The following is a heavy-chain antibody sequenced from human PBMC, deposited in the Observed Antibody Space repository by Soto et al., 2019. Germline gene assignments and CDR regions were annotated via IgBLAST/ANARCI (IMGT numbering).Heavy chain of an antibody. CDR1: GYTFTSYG. CDR2: ISAYNGNT. J-gene: IGHJ5*02. CDR3: ARLKVTVTTYWFDP. Sequence: ASVKVSCKASGYTFTSYGISWVRQAPGQGLEWMGWISAYNGNTNYAQKLQGRVTMTTDTSTSTAYMELRSLRSDDAAVYYCARLKVTVTTYWFDPWGQGTLVTVSS. V-gene: IGHV1-18*01. D-gene: IGHD4-17*01.